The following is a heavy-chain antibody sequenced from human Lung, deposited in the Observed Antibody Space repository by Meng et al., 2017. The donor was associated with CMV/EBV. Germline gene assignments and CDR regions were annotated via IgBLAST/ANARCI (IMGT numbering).Heavy chain of an antibody. J-gene: IGHJ4*02. V-gene: IGHV3-53*01. CDR3: ARAGAFPQYFDY. CDR2: IYGGTGT. Sequence: SCAVSRFTVSSNYMNWVRQAPGKGLEWVSIIYGGTGTYYADSVKGRFSISRDNSKNTVYLQMDSLSPEDTAVYYCARAGAFPQYFDYWGQGALVTVSS. CDR1: RFTVSSNY. D-gene: IGHD3-16*01.